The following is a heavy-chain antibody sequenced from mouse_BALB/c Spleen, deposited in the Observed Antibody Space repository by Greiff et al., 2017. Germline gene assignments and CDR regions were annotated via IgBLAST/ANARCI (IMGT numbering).Heavy chain of an antibody. D-gene: IGHD1-2*01. J-gene: IGHJ1*01. CDR2: ISYSGST. Sequence: EVQLQESGPGLVKPSQSLSLTCTVTGYSITSDYAWNWIRQFPGNKLEWMGYISYSGSTSYNPSLKSRISITRDTSKNQFFLQLNSVTTEDTATYYCARRLAAGYFDVWGAGTTVTASS. CDR3: ARRLAAGYFDV. V-gene: IGHV3-2*02. CDR1: GYSITSDYA.